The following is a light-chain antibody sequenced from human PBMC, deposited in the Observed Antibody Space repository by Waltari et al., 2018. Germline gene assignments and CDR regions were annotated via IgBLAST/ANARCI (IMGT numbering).Light chain of an antibody. CDR2: ESK. J-gene: IGLJ2*01. CDR1: SGHICSNY. V-gene: IGLV6-57*01. Sequence: FMLTQPQSMSESPGKTVTISCPRHSGHICSNYVQWYQQRPGRSPTTIIYESKLRPSGVPDRFSGSIDSSSNSASLTISGLKTEDEADYYCQSYNGTNQVFGGGTRLTVL. CDR3: QSYNGTNQV.